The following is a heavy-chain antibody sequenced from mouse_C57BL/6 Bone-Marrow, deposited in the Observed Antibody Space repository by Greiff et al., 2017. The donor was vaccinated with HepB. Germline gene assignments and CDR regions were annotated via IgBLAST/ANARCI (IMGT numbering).Heavy chain of an antibody. J-gene: IGHJ1*03. CDR1: GYTFTSYG. CDR3: ARRYYGSWYFDV. V-gene: IGHV1-81*01. CDR2: IYPRSGNT. D-gene: IGHD1-1*01. Sequence: VQLQQSGAELARPGASVKLSCKASGYTFTSYGISWVKQRTGQGLEWIGEIYPRSGNTYYNEKFKGKATLTADKSSSTAYMELRSLTSEDSAVYFCARRYYGSWYFDVWGTGTTVTVSS.